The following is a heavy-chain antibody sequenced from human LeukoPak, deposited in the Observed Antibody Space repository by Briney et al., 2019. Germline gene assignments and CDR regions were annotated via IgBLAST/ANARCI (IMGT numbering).Heavy chain of an antibody. CDR2: ISSSSTI. D-gene: IGHD3-10*01. J-gene: IGHJ6*02. Sequence: GGSLRLSCAASGFTFSSYSMNWVRQAPGKGLEWVSYISSSSTIYYADSVKGRFTISRDNAKNSLYLQMNSLRAEDTAVYYCARGPRWFGAQYYGMDVWGQGTTVTVSS. CDR3: ARGPRWFGAQYYGMDV. CDR1: GFTFSSYS. V-gene: IGHV3-48*04.